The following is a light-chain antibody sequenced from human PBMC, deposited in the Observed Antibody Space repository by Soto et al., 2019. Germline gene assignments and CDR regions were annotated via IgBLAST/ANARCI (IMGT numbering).Light chain of an antibody. J-gene: IGLJ3*02. CDR3: CSFTTTSTWL. CDR2: EVN. Sequence: QSALTQPASVSGSRGQSITISCSETSSGIGTYNYVSWYQHHPGKVPKLIIYEVNNRPSGVSTRFSGSKSGKTASLTISGLQAEDEADYYCCSFTTTSTWLFGGGTKVTVL. CDR1: SSGIGTYNY. V-gene: IGLV2-14*01.